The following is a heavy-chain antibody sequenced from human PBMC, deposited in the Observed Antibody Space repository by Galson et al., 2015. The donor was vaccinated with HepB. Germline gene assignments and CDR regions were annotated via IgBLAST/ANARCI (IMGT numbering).Heavy chain of an antibody. D-gene: IGHD2-15*01. Sequence: SLRLSCAASGFTFSSYAMHWVRQAPGKGLEWVAVISYDGSNKYYADSVKGRFTISRDNSKNTLYLQMNSLRAEDTAVYYCARSGVNCSGRRSYSGAGGGEYYFDYWGQGTLVTVSS. CDR3: ARSGVNCSGRRSYSGAGGGEYYFDY. CDR2: ISYDGSNK. J-gene: IGHJ4*02. CDR1: GFTFSSYA. V-gene: IGHV3-30*04.